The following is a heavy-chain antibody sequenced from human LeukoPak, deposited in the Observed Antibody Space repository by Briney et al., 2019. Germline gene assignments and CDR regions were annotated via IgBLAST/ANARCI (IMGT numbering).Heavy chain of an antibody. CDR3: ASTRYDSSGYYGIVGH. Sequence: GGSLRLSCAASGFTFSRYSMNWVRQAPGKGLEWVSSISSSSSFIYYSDSLKGRFTISRDNAKNSLYLQMNSLRAEDTAVYYCASTRYDSSGYYGIVGHWGQGTLVTVSS. CDR1: GFTFSRYS. V-gene: IGHV3-21*01. CDR2: ISSSSSFI. D-gene: IGHD3-22*01. J-gene: IGHJ5*02.